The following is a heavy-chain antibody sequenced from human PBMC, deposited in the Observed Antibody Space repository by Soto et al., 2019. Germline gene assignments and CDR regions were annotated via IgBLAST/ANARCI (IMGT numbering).Heavy chain of an antibody. V-gene: IGHV3-23*01. CDR2: ITGSGLTT. D-gene: IGHD1-26*01. CDR1: GFTFSSFA. J-gene: IGHJ4*02. Sequence: GGSLRLSCSASGFTFSSFAMNWVRQAPGKGLEWVSSITGSGLTTHDADSVKGRFTISRDNSKNTLYLQMNSLRAEDTAVYYCAKQGVGATGSYYFDSWGQGALVTVSS. CDR3: AKQGVGATGSYYFDS.